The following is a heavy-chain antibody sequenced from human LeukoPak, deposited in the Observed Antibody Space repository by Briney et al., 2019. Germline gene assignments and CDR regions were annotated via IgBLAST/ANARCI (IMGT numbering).Heavy chain of an antibody. CDR3: ARALWFGVYYFDY. CDR2: IKQDGSEK. J-gene: IGHJ4*02. Sequence: GGSLRLSCAASGFTFSSYWMSWVRQAPGKGLEWVANIKQDGSEKYYMDSVKGRFTISRDNAKNSLYLQMNSLRAEDTAVYYCARALWFGVYYFDYWGQGTLVTVSS. V-gene: IGHV3-7*01. CDR1: GFTFSSYW. D-gene: IGHD3-10*01.